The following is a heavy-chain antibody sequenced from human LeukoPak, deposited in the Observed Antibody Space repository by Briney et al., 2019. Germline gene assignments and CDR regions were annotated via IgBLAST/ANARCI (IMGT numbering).Heavy chain of an antibody. J-gene: IGHJ3*02. CDR1: GGSISSGGYY. CDR3: AGGGCSSTSCYRIDDAFDI. CDR2: IYYSGGT. D-gene: IGHD2-2*01. Sequence: PSETLSLTCTVSGGSISSGGYYWSWIRQHPGKGLEWIGYIYYSGGTYYNPSLKSRVTISVDTSKNQFSLKLSSVTAADTAVYYCAGGGCSSTSCYRIDDAFDIWGQGTMVTVSS. V-gene: IGHV4-31*03.